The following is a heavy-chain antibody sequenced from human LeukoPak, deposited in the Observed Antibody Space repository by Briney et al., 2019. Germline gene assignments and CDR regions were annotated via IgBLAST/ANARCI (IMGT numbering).Heavy chain of an antibody. D-gene: IGHD6-19*01. V-gene: IGHV1-2*02. Sequence: ASVKVSCKAFGYTFTGYYIHWVRQAPGQGLEWMGWINPNSGDTNYAQKFQGRVTMTRDTSITTAYMELSSLRSDDTAVYYCARVFGSSGSHLPGDYWGQGTLVTVSS. CDR1: GYTFTGYY. CDR3: ARVFGSSGSHLPGDY. CDR2: INPNSGDT. J-gene: IGHJ4*02.